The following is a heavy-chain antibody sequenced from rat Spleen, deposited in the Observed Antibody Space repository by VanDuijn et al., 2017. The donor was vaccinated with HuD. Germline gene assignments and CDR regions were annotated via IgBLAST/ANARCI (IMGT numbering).Heavy chain of an antibody. Sequence: VLLQESGPGLVKPSQSLSLTCSVTFYSITSSYRWNWIRKFPGNKLEWMGVIWTGGITAYNSLIKSRLSLRRDISKSQVFLKMNSLQTEDTASYYCARDRGVTMMVPLMDAWGQGTSVTVSS. V-gene: IGHV2-30*01. J-gene: IGHJ4*01. CDR3: ARDRGVTMMVPLMDA. CDR2: IWTGGIT. CDR1: FYSITSSYR. D-gene: IGHD1-12*03.